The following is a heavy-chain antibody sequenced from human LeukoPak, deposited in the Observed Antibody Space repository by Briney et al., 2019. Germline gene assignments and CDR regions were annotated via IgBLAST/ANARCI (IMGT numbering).Heavy chain of an antibody. CDR2: INPSGGST. Sequence: ASVKVSCKASGYTFTSYYMHWVRQAPGQGLEWMGIINPSGGSTSYAQKFQGRVTMTRDTSISTAYMELSRLRSDDTAVYYCARFANPEGLDYWGQGTLVTVSS. CDR1: GYTFTSYY. V-gene: IGHV1-46*01. J-gene: IGHJ4*02. CDR3: ARFANPEGLDY. D-gene: IGHD4/OR15-4a*01.